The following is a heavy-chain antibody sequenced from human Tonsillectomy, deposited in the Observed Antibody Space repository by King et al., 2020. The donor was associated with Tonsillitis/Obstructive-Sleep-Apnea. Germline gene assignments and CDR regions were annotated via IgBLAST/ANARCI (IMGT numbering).Heavy chain of an antibody. CDR1: GGSISSYF. V-gene: IGHV4-59*01. CDR3: ASSDYVSVYPQH. D-gene: IGHD4-17*01. J-gene: IGHJ1*01. CDR2: IYYSGST. Sequence: VQLQESGPGLVKPSETLSLTCSVSGGSISSYFCNWFRQPPGKGLDWIGFIYYSGSTNYNPSPQSRVTMSLDTSKNQFSLNLSSVTAADTAVYYCASSDYVSVYPQHWGQGTLVTVSS.